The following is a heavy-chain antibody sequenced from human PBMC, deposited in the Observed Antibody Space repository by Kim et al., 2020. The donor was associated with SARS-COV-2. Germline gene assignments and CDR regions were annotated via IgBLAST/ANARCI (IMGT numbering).Heavy chain of an antibody. CDR3: AKEGSAYCTTVKCYHSGLDD. D-gene: IGHD2-8*01. Sequence: GGSLRLSCATSGFTFSNSWMSWVRQAPGKGLEWVANIKQEGDEKLYVDSVKGRFIISRDNAKNSLYLQMNSLRAEDTAVYFCAKEGSAYCTTVKCYHSGLDDWGQGTLVTVSS. CDR1: GFTFSNSW. J-gene: IGHJ4*02. CDR2: IKQEGDEK. V-gene: IGHV3-7*03.